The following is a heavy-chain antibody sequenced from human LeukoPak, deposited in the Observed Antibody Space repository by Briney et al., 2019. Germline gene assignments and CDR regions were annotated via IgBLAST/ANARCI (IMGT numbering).Heavy chain of an antibody. J-gene: IGHJ6*02. V-gene: IGHV3-30-3*01. CDR1: GFSFSDFG. CDR2: ISSDGFNE. CDR3: ARYSNHFYYSGMDV. D-gene: IGHD2-21*01. Sequence: PGRSLRLSCAATGFSFSDFGMHWVRQAPGKGLEWVALISSDGFNEYYADSVRGRFTISRDTSKNTLYQEMKSLRPEDTAIYYCARYSNHFYYSGMDVWGQGTTVTVSS.